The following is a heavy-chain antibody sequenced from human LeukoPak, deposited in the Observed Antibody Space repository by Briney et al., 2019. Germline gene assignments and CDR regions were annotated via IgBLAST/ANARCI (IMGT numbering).Heavy chain of an antibody. Sequence: PGGALRLSRAASPFTLSSYEMNWVGQAPGNRREWVSYISSSGSTIYCALSVKGRFTISRDNAKNPLYLQMNSLRAEDTAVYYCVRDVTGSGWYWGQGTLVTASS. CDR2: ISSSGSTI. CDR1: PFTLSSYE. J-gene: IGHJ4*02. CDR3: VRDVTGSGWY. V-gene: IGHV3-48*03. D-gene: IGHD6-19*01.